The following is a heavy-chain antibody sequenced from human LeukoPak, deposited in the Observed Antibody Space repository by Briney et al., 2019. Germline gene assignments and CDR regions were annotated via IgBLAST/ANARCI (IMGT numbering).Heavy chain of an antibody. V-gene: IGHV4-39*01. Sequence: SETLSPTCTVSGGSLRSSSYYWGGIRQPPGKGLEWIGSIYYSGSTYYNPSLKSRVTISVDTSKNQVPLRLSSVTAADTAVYYCASGHYDSSGYYYPFDYWGQGTLVTVSS. D-gene: IGHD3-22*01. J-gene: IGHJ4*02. CDR3: ASGHYDSSGYYYPFDY. CDR2: IYYSGST. CDR1: GGSLRSSSYY.